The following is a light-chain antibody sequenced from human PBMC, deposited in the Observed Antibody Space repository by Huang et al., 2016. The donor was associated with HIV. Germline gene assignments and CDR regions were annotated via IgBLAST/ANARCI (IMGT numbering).Light chain of an antibody. Sequence: EVVLTLSPGTLSLSPGERATLSCRASQIIGNTYLAWYQQKPGQAPRLLIYAASTRATDIPDRFSGRGSGTDFALTISRLEPEDFAIYYCQQLRTFGQGTKLEIK. CDR2: AAS. J-gene: IGKJ2*01. CDR3: QQLRT. CDR1: QIIGNTY. V-gene: IGKV3-20*01.